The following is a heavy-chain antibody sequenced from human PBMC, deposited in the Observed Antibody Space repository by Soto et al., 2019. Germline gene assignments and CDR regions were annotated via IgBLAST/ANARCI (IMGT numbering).Heavy chain of an antibody. Sequence: PGGSLRLSCAASGFSFSSYAMNWVRQTPGGGLEWVSAISGRGDNTYHAESVQGRFTISRDNAKSMVYLQMDSLRAEDTAVYYCARGGPYITDPRGSRVVDYWGQGNLVTASS. V-gene: IGHV3-23*01. CDR1: GFSFSSYA. D-gene: IGHD3-10*01. CDR2: ISGRGDNT. CDR3: ARGGPYITDPRGSRVVDY. J-gene: IGHJ4*02.